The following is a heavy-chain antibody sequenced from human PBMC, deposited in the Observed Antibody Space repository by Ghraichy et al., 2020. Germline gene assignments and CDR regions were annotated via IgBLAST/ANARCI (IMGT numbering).Heavy chain of an antibody. J-gene: IGHJ5*02. D-gene: IGHD4-17*01. CDR3: ARDYGDYWFDP. Sequence: GGSLRLSCAASGFTVSSNYMSWVRQAPGKGLEWVSVIYSGGSTYYADSVKVRFTISRDNSKNTLYLQMNSLRAEDTAVYYCARDYGDYWFDPWGQGTLVTVSS. CDR1: GFTVSSNY. CDR2: IYSGGST. V-gene: IGHV3-66*01.